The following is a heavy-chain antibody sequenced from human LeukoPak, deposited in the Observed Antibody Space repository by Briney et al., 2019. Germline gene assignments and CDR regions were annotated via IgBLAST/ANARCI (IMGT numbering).Heavy chain of an antibody. J-gene: IGHJ4*02. CDR1: GGSLSDSNYS. Sequence: SSETLSLTCTVSGGSLSDSNYSWAWIRQPPGKGLEWLGSLFYTGVTYYNPSLKGRVTISVDTSKNQFSLKLSSVTAPDTAVYYCARQVGGSKQVDYWGQGTLVTVSS. V-gene: IGHV4-39*01. CDR3: ARQVGGSKQVDY. CDR2: LFYTGVT. D-gene: IGHD1-26*01.